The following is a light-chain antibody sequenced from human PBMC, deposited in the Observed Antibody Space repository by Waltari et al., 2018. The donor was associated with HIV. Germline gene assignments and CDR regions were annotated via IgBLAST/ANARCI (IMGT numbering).Light chain of an antibody. V-gene: IGLV2-8*01. CDR2: EVS. CDR3: NSYAGSNNFV. Sequence: SALTQPPSASGSPGQSVHISCTGTSSDVGGFNSVSWYQQQPGKAPRRVISEVSNRPSGVPERFSGSKSGNTASLTVSGLQADDEGDYYCNSYAGSNNFVFGTGTKVTVL. J-gene: IGLJ1*01. CDR1: SSDVGGFNS.